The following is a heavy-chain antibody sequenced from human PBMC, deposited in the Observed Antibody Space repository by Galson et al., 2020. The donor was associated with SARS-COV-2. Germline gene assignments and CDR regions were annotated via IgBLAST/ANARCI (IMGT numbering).Heavy chain of an antibody. V-gene: IGHV3-30*04. Sequence: GESLKISCAASGFTFSSYTLHWVRQAPGMGLEWVAVISNGGTNKYYADSVKGRFTISRDNSKDTLHLQMNSLRAEDTAVYYCAREHPQTTDFDYWGQGTLVTVSS. D-gene: IGHD1-1*01. J-gene: IGHJ4*02. CDR2: ISNGGTNK. CDR1: GFTFSSYT. CDR3: AREHPQTTDFDY.